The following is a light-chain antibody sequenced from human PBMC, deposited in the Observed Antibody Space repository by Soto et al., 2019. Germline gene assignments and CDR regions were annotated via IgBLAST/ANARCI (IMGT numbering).Light chain of an antibody. CDR3: QQYGGSPPYT. CDR1: QSLSSSY. J-gene: IGKJ2*01. Sequence: EIVLTQSPGTLSLSPGERATLSCRASQSLSSSYLAWYQQKPGQAPRLLIYGASSRATGIPDRFSGSRSGTGFTLTNSRREPEDFAVYYWQQYGGSPPYTFGQGTKVEIK. V-gene: IGKV3-20*01. CDR2: GAS.